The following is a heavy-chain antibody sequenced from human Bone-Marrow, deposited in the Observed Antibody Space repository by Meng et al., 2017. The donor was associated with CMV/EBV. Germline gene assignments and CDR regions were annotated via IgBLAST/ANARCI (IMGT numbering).Heavy chain of an antibody. CDR3: TTHYSY. Sequence: GGSLRLSCITSGFSFGDYAINWVRQAPGKGLEWVGRIKSKTDGGTTDYAAPVKGRFTISRDDSKNTLYLQMNSLKTEDTAVYYCTTHYSYWGQGTLVTVSS. V-gene: IGHV3-15*01. CDR2: IKSKTDGGTT. D-gene: IGHD1-26*01. J-gene: IGHJ4*02. CDR1: GFSFGDYA.